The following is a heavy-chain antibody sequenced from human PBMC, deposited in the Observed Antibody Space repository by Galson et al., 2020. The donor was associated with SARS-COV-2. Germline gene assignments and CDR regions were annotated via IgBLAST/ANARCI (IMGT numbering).Heavy chain of an antibody. V-gene: IGHV3-30-3*01. D-gene: IGHD3-10*01. J-gene: IGHJ5*02. CDR3: ARDTGGWFDP. CDR1: GFTFSSYA. CDR2: ISYDGSNK. Sequence: TGGSLRLSCAASGFTFSSYAMHWVRQAPGKGLEWVAVISYDGSNKYYADSVKGRFTISRDNSKNTLYLQMNSLRAEDTAVYYCARDTGGWFDPWGQGTLVTVSS.